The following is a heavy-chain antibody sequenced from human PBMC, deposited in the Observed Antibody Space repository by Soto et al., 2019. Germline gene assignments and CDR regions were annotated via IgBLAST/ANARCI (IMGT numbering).Heavy chain of an antibody. J-gene: IGHJ4*02. CDR3: ARSPLFSGSGNPY. Sequence: EVQLVESGGGLVQPGGSLRLSCAASGFIVSSNYMTWVRQAPGKGLEWVSVIYSGGSTYYADSVKGRFTISRDNSKNTLYLQMNSLRAEDTAVYCCARSPLFSGSGNPYWGQGTLVTVSS. CDR1: GFIVSSNY. D-gene: IGHD2-15*01. CDR2: IYSGGST. V-gene: IGHV3-66*01.